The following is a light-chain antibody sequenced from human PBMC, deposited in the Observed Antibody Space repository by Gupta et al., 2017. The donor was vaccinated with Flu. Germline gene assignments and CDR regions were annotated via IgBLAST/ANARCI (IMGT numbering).Light chain of an antibody. CDR3: QQYKNWPPLT. V-gene: IGKV3-15*01. J-gene: IGKJ4*01. Sequence: ATLSVFPGDRATLSCRASQSVSGSLAWYQQKPGQAPRLLIYGATARATGISPRFSGSGSGTEFSLTISSLQSEDVAVYYCQQYKNWPPLTFGGGTKVEI. CDR1: QSVSGS. CDR2: GAT.